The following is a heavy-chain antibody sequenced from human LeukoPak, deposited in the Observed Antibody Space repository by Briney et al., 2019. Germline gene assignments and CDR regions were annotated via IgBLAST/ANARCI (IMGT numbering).Heavy chain of an antibody. V-gene: IGHV3-48*03. J-gene: IGHJ4*02. CDR1: GFTFSSYE. CDR3: ARGDSGSYYFDY. CDR2: ISSSGSTI. D-gene: IGHD1-26*01. Sequence: GGSLRLSCAASGFTFSSYEMNWVRQAPGKGLEWVSYISSSGSTIYYADSVKGRFTISRDNAKNSLYLQMNSLRAEDTAVYYCARGDSGSYYFDYWGQGTLVTVSS.